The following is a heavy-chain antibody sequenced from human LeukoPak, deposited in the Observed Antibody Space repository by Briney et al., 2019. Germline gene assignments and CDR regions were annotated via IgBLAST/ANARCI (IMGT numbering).Heavy chain of an antibody. D-gene: IGHD3-10*01. CDR1: GASISSGSYY. CDR3: IRENPQQGSEDY. Sequence: SETLSLTCTVSGASISSGSYYWGWIRQPPGKGLEWVGTIYYSGSTYYNPSLKSRLTISVDTSRNQFSLRLSSVTAADTAVYYCIRENPQQGSEDYWGQGTLVTVSS. J-gene: IGHJ4*02. V-gene: IGHV4-39*07. CDR2: IYYSGST.